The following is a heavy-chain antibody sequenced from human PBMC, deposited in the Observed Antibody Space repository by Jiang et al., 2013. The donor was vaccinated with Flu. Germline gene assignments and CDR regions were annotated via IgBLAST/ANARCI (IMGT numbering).Heavy chain of an antibody. Sequence: GTFSSYAISWVRQAPGQGLEWMGGIIPIFGTANYAQKFQGRVTITADESTSTAYTELSSLRSEDTAVYYCARAQLGAGYSSSWYFDYWGQGTLVTVSS. CDR3: ARAQLGAGYSSSWYFDY. J-gene: IGHJ4*02. CDR2: IIPIFGTA. V-gene: IGHV1-69*01. D-gene: IGHD6-13*01. CDR1: GTFSSYA.